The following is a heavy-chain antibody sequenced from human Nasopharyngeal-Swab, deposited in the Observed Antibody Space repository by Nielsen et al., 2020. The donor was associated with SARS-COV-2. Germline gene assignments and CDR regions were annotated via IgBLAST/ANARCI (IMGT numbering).Heavy chain of an antibody. D-gene: IGHD2-2*01. J-gene: IGHJ5*02. CDR3: ARDQGYCSSTSCYGRKGFDP. Sequence: SETLSLTCAVSGGSISSSNWWSWVRQPPGKGLEWIGKIYHSGSTNYNPSLKSRVTISVDKSKNQFSLKLSSVTAADTAVYYCARDQGYCSSTSCYGRKGFDPWGQGTLVTVSS. CDR2: IYHSGST. CDR1: GGSISSSNW. V-gene: IGHV4-4*02.